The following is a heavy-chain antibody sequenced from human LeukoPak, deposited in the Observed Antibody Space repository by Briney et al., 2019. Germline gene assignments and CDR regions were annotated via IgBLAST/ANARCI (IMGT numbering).Heavy chain of an antibody. J-gene: IGHJ5*02. CDR3: DREDYTNWFDP. CDR1: GGSISSGDYY. V-gene: IGHV4-30-4*01. Sequence: SETLSLTCTVSGGSISSGDYYWSWIRQPPGKGLELIGYIYYSGSTYYNPSLKSRVTISVDTSKNQFSLKLSSVTAADTAASYCDREDYTNWFDPWGQGTLVTVSS. D-gene: IGHD3-3*01. CDR2: IYYSGST.